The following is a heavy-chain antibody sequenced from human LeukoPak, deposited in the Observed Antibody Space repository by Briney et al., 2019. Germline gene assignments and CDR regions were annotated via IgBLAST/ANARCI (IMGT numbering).Heavy chain of an antibody. CDR3: ASGPQSDY. CDR1: GFTFRSYA. J-gene: IGHJ4*02. Sequence: RGSLKLSCAASGFTFRSYAMHWVRQAPGKGLEWVSYISSSGNTIYYAASVKGRFTISRDNAKNSLYLQMNSLRAEDTALYYCASGPQSDYWGEGTLVTVSS. CDR2: ISSSGNTI. V-gene: IGHV3-48*03.